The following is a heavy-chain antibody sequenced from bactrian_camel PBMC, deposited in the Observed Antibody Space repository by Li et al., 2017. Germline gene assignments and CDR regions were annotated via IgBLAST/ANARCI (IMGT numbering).Heavy chain of an antibody. V-gene: IGHV3S1*01. CDR1: GFSFSDYS. D-gene: IGHD5*01. CDR3: AKDRGRLDYELGTTSDY. Sequence: HVQLVESGGGSVQAGGSLRLSCATSGFSFSDYSMYWVRQAGERLEWVSSIGRGGATYADSVKGRFTISRDNAKNTLYLQLNSLKTEDTAMYYCAKDRGRLDYELGTTSDYWGQGTQVTVS. CDR2: IGRGGA. J-gene: IGHJ4*01.